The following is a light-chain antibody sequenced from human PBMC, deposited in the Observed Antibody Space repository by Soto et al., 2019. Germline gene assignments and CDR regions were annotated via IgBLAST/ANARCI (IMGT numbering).Light chain of an antibody. V-gene: IGLV1-40*01. CDR1: SSNIGAGYD. Sequence: SVLTQPPSVSGAPGQRVTISCTGSSSNIGAGYDVHWYQQLPGTAPKLLIYGNSNRPSGVPDRISGSKSGTSASLAITGLQAEDEADYYCQSYDSSLSALFGGGTKLTVL. J-gene: IGLJ2*01. CDR3: QSYDSSLSAL. CDR2: GNS.